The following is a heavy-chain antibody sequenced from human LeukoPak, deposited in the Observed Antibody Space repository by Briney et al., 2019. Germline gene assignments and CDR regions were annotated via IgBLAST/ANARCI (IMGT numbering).Heavy chain of an antibody. V-gene: IGHV1-2*04. CDR2: TNPNSGGT. Sequence: ASVKVSCKASGYTFTGYYMHWVRQAPGQGLEWMGWTNPNSGGTNYAQKFQGWVTMTRDTSISTAYMELSRLRSDDTAVYYCARDGGSENYYYYGMDVWGQGTTVTVSS. D-gene: IGHD3-16*01. CDR1: GYTFTGYY. J-gene: IGHJ6*02. CDR3: ARDGGSENYYYYGMDV.